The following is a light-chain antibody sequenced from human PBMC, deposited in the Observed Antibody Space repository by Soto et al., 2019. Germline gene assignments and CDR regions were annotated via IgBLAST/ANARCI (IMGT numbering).Light chain of an antibody. CDR3: QQYGTSPRT. CDR2: GAS. CDR1: QSVSSY. V-gene: IGKV3-20*01. Sequence: EIVLTQSPATLSLSPGEIATLSFRASQSVSSYLAWYQQKPGQAPRLFIYGASSRATGIPDRFSGSGSGTDFTLTISRLEPEDFAVYICQQYGTSPRTFGQGTRLEIK. J-gene: IGKJ5*01.